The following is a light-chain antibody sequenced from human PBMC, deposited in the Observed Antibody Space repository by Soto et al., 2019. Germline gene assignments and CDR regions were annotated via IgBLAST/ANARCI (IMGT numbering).Light chain of an antibody. CDR1: QIVGTS. V-gene: IGKV3-11*01. CDR3: QQRFDWPLT. Sequence: IVLTQSPATLSLSPGERASLSCRASQIVGTSLAWYQQRPGQAPRLLIYDASSRAAGIPARFSGGGSGTDFTLTISRREPEDFAVYYCQQRFDWPLTFGGGTKVEIK. J-gene: IGKJ4*01. CDR2: DAS.